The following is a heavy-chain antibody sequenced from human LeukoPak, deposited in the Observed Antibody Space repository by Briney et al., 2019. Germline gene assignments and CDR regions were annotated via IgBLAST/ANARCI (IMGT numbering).Heavy chain of an antibody. J-gene: IGHJ4*02. Sequence: GASVKVSCKASGYTFTSYGISWVRQAPGQGLEWMGWISAYNGNTNYAQKLQGRVTMTRNTSISTAYMELSSLRSEDTAVYYCARRLDYYDSSGYYSLFDYWGQGTLVTVSS. D-gene: IGHD3-22*01. CDR3: ARRLDYYDSSGYYSLFDY. CDR2: ISAYNGNT. V-gene: IGHV1-18*01. CDR1: GYTFTSYG.